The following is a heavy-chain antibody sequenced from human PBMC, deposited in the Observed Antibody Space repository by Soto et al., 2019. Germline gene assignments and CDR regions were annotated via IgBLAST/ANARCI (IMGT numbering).Heavy chain of an antibody. CDR3: ARPMYYYDSSFWFDP. D-gene: IGHD3-22*01. J-gene: IGHJ5*02. CDR2: IYYSGST. Sequence: LSLTCTVSGGSISSSSYYWGWIRQPPGKGLEWIGSIYYSGSTYYNPSLKSRVTISVDTSKNKFSLKLSSVTAADTAVYYCARPMYYYDSSFWFDPWGQGTLVTVSS. V-gene: IGHV4-39*01. CDR1: GGSISSSSYY.